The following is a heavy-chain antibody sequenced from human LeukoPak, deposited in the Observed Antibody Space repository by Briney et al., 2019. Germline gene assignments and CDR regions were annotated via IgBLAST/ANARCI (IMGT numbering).Heavy chain of an antibody. J-gene: IGHJ6*03. V-gene: IGHV3-23*01. Sequence: GGSLRLSCAASGFTFSSYAMTWVRQAPGKGLEWVSTIVGSGRTTYYAETVRGRFTISRDNSNNTLFLQMSSLRAEDTALYYCAKMGGRLAYYMDDWGTGTTVTVSS. CDR1: GFTFSSYA. CDR2: IVGSGRTT. CDR3: AKMGGRLAYYMDD. D-gene: IGHD3-16*01.